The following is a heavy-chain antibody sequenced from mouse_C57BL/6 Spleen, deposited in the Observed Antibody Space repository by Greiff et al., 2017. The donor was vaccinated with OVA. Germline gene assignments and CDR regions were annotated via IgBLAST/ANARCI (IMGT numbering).Heavy chain of an antibody. CDR1: GYTFTSYW. J-gene: IGHJ2*01. D-gene: IGHD1-1*01. Sequence: VQLQQPGAELVKPGASVKLSCKASGYTFTSYWMHWVKQRPGRGLEWIGRIDPNSGGTKYNEKFKSKATLTVGKPSSTAYMQLSSLTSEDSAVYYCARYYYGSSYEDYFDYWGQGTTLTVSS. V-gene: IGHV1-72*01. CDR2: IDPNSGGT. CDR3: ARYYYGSSYEDYFDY.